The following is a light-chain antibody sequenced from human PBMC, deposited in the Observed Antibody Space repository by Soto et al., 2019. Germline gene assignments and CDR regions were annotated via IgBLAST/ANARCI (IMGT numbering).Light chain of an antibody. Sequence: QSVLTQSSSASASLGSSVKLTCTLSSGHSSYIIAWHQQQPGKAPRYLMKLEGSGSYNKGSGVPDRFSGSSSGADRYLTIAHLQFEDEADYYCETWDSNTHVFGPGTKLTVL. V-gene: IGLV4-60*02. CDR1: SGHSSYI. CDR2: LEGSGSY. J-gene: IGLJ1*01. CDR3: ETWDSNTHV.